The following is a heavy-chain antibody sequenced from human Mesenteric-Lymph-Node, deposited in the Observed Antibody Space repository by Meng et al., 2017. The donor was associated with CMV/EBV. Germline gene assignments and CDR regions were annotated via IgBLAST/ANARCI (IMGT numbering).Heavy chain of an antibody. CDR2: MNPNSGNT. V-gene: IGHV1-8*02. CDR3: ARGPSYSSGFPDC. D-gene: IGHD6-19*01. J-gene: IGHJ4*02. Sequence: EQPVQSGAEVQKPGAPVKVSCKASGYTFTSFDINWVRQATGQGPEWMGWMNPNSGNTGYAQKFQGRVTLTRDTSISTDYMELSSLRSEDTAVYYCARGPSYSSGFPDCWGQGALVTVSS. CDR1: GYTFTSFD.